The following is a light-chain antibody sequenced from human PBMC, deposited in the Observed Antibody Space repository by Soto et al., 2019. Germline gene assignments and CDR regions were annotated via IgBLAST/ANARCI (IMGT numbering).Light chain of an antibody. Sequence: EIWLTQSPSTLPGAPDESATRSCRASERVSSNLVWYQQKPGQAPMLLIHDASTRASGIPARFSGSGSGKEFILTISSLAAEALALYYCQQDKAWPNFGQGTRLEIK. CDR2: DAS. V-gene: IGKV3-15*01. CDR1: ERVSSN. J-gene: IGKJ5*01. CDR3: QQDKAWPN.